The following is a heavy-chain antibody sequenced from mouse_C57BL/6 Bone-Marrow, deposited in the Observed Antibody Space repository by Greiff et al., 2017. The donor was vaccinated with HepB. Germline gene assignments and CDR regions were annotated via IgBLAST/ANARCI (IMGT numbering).Heavy chain of an antibody. Sequence: VQLQQPGAELVKPGASVKMSCKASGYTFTSYWITWVKQRPGQGLEWIGDIYPGSGSTNYNEKFKSKATLTVDTSSSTAYMQLSSLTSEDSAVYYCARGDITTVVATDYWGQGTTLTVSS. V-gene: IGHV1-55*01. CDR1: GYTFTSYW. J-gene: IGHJ2*01. D-gene: IGHD1-1*01. CDR3: ARGDITTVVATDY. CDR2: IYPGSGST.